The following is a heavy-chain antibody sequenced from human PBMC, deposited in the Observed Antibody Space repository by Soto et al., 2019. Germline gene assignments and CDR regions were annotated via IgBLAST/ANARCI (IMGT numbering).Heavy chain of an antibody. Sequence: PSETLSLTCTLSGGSISSYYWSWIRQPPGKELEWIGYIYYNGNTNYNPSLKSRVTMSVDTSKNHISLKLSSATAADTPVYDRARANCYSEYYGQGTLVTVSS. D-gene: IGHD2-21*02. CDR2: IYYNGNT. J-gene: IGHJ4*02. V-gene: IGHV4-59*01. CDR1: GGSISSYY. CDR3: ARANCYSEY.